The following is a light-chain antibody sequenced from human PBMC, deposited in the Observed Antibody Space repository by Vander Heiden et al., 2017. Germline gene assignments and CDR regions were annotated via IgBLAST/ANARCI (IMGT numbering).Light chain of an antibody. J-gene: IGKJ2*01. Sequence: EIVMTPSPATLSVSPGERATLPCRASQNIRTNLAWYQQKPGQSPRLLIYGASTRATGFPARFSGSGSGTEFTLSISSLQSEDVAVYYCQQYNNWPPRYTFGQGTKLEIK. CDR1: QNIRTN. CDR2: GAS. CDR3: QQYNNWPPRYT. V-gene: IGKV3-15*01.